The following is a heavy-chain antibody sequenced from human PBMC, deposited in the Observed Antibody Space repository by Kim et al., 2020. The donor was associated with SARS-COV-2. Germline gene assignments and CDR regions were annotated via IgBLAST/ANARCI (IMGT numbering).Heavy chain of an antibody. CDR1: GGSISSYY. D-gene: IGHD5-12*01. CDR2: IYYSGST. CDR3: ARHLRGGNSGYYFFVVGYYYYGMDV. Sequence: SETLSLTCTVSGGSISSYYWSWIRQPPGKGLEWIGYIYYSGSTNYNPSLKSRVTISVDTSKNQFSLKLSSVTAADTAVYYCARHLRGGNSGYYFFVVGYYYYGMDVWGQGTTVTVSS. V-gene: IGHV4-59*08. J-gene: IGHJ6*02.